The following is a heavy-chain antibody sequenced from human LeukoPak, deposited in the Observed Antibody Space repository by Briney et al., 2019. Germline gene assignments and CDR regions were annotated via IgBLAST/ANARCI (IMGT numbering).Heavy chain of an antibody. J-gene: IGHJ4*02. D-gene: IGHD5-18*01. CDR3: ARRGYSYLTGAYYFDY. V-gene: IGHV3-7*01. Sequence: GGSLRLSCAASGFTFSSYWMSWVRQAPGKGLEWVANIKQDGSEKYYVDSVKGRFTISRDNAKNSLYLQMNSLRAEDTAVYYCARRGYSYLTGAYYFDYWGQGTLVTVSS. CDR1: GFTFSSYW. CDR2: IKQDGSEK.